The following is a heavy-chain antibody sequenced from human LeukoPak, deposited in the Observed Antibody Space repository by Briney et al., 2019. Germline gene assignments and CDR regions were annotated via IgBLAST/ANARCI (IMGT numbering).Heavy chain of an antibody. CDR3: AKQYDFWSGYYFDY. D-gene: IGHD3-3*01. V-gene: IGHV3-23*01. Sequence: PGGSLRLSCAASGFTFNSYAMSWVRQAPGKGLEWVSAISGSGGSTYYADSVKGRFTTSRDNSKNTVYLQMNSLRAEDTAVYYCAKQYDFWSGYYFDYWGQGTLVTVSS. CDR2: ISGSGGST. J-gene: IGHJ4*02. CDR1: GFTFNSYA.